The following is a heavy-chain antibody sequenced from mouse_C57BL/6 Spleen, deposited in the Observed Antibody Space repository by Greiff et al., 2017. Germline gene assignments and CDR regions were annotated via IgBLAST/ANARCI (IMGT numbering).Heavy chain of an antibody. D-gene: IGHD1-1*01. CDR2: ICSGGST. CDR1: GFSLTSYG. Sequence: VQLVESGPGLVQPSQSLSITCTVSGFSLTSYGVHWVRQSPGKGLEWLGVICSGGSTDYNAAFISSLSISNDNSKSQVFLKMISLQADDTAIDYCARTDYYGSLAWFAYWGQGTLVTVSA. J-gene: IGHJ3*01. V-gene: IGHV2-2*01. CDR3: ARTDYYGSLAWFAY.